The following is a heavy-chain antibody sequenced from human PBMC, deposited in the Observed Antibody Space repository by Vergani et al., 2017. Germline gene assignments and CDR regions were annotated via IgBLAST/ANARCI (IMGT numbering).Heavy chain of an antibody. J-gene: IGHJ6*02. Sequence: EVQLLESGGGLVQPGGSLRLSCAASGFTFSSYAMSWVRQAPGKGLEWVSAISGSGGSTYYADPVKGRFTISRDDSKNTLYLQMNSLRAEDTAVYYCAKVPSRFLGWLRGRFFHGVDVWGQGTTVTVSS. V-gene: IGHV3-23*01. CDR3: AKVPSRFLGWLRGRFFHGVDV. CDR1: GFTFSSYA. D-gene: IGHD3-3*01. CDR2: ISGSGGST.